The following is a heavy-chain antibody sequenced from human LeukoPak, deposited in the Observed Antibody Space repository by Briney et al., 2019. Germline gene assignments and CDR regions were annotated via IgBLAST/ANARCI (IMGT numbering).Heavy chain of an antibody. CDR2: ISWNSGSI. CDR1: GFTFSSYA. CDR3: AKDFNFGGSYYYYGMDV. Sequence: GGSLRLSCAASGFTFSSYAMHWVRQAPGKGLEWVSGISWNSGSIGYADSVKGRFTISRDNAKNSLYLQMNSLRAEDTALYYCAKDFNFGGSYYYYGMDVWGQGTTVTVSS. V-gene: IGHV3-9*01. D-gene: IGHD3-16*01. J-gene: IGHJ6*02.